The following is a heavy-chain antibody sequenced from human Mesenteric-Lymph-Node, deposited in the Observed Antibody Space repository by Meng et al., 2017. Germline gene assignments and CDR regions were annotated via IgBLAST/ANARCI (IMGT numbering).Heavy chain of an antibody. Sequence: DVQLVGLVGVLCHHGGFSRSSVSSCRSSFSTADMHWVRQVAGGGLGWVSTIATAGDTPYSGSVKGRFTISRDDAKNSLFLQMNSLRAEDTAVYYCARDHYSGSGSSKMGYWGQGTLVTVSS. CDR2: IATAGDT. D-gene: IGHD3-10*01. V-gene: IGHV3-13*01. J-gene: IGHJ4*02. CDR3: ARDHYSGSGSSKMGY. CDR1: RSSFSTAD.